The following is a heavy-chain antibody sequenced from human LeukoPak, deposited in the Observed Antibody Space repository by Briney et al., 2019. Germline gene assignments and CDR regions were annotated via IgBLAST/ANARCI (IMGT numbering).Heavy chain of an antibody. J-gene: IGHJ4*02. CDR2: ISYDGSNK. V-gene: IGHV3-30*03. D-gene: IGHD4-23*01. CDR1: GFIFSSYG. CDR3: ASGNMEGGFDY. Sequence: GGSLRLSCAASGFIFSSYGMHWVRQAPGKGLEWVAVISYDGSNKNYADSVKGRFTISRDNSKNTLYLQMNSLRAEDTAVYNCASGNMEGGFDYWGQGTLVTVSS.